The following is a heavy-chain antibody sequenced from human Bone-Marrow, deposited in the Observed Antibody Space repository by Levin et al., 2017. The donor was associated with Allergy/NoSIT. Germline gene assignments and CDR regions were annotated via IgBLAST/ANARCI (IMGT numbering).Heavy chain of an antibody. Sequence: PGGSLRLSCAASGFTFSQYWMTWVRQAPGKRLEWVANIKYDGSEKYYVDSVNGRFTISRDNAKNSVYLQMVSLWVEDTAIFYCASSTVSYALDVWGQGTTVTVSS. CDR3: ASSTVSYALDV. J-gene: IGHJ6*02. V-gene: IGHV3-7*01. CDR2: IKYDGSEK. D-gene: IGHD3-16*01. CDR1: GFTFSQYW.